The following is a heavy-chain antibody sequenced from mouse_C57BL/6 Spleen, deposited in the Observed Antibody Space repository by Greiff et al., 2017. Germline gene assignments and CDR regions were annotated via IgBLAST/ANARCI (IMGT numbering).Heavy chain of an antibody. J-gene: IGHJ4*01. D-gene: IGHD1-2*01. CDR1: GYTFTSYW. Sequence: QVQLKQPGAELVKPGASVKLSCKASGYTFTSYWMQWVKQRPGQGLEWIGEIDPSDSYTNYNQKFKGKATLTVDTSSSTAYMPLSSLTSEDSAVYYCARSRRYKSMDYWGQGTSVTVSS. CDR3: ARSRRYKSMDY. V-gene: IGHV1-50*01. CDR2: IDPSDSYT.